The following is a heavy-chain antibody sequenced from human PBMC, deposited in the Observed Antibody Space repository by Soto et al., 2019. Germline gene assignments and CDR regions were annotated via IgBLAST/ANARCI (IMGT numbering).Heavy chain of an antibody. CDR3: ARYIPGVRYYGMDV. Sequence: GGSLRRSGAASGWTFSSYAMKWVRQAPGKGLEWVSLIGESGTPTYYAGSVKGRFTISRDNSGNTLFLEMYSLRAEDTAVYYCARYIPGVRYYGMDVWGQGTTVTVSS. CDR2: IGESGTPT. V-gene: IGHV3-23*01. CDR1: GWTFSSYA. J-gene: IGHJ6*02. D-gene: IGHD2-2*01.